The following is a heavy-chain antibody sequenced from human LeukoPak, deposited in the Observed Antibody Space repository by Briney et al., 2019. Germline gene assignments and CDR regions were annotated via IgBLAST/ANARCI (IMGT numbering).Heavy chain of an antibody. CDR2: ISGSGGST. CDR3: ANRDPDWFDP. V-gene: IGHV3-23*01. J-gene: IGHJ5*02. Sequence: GGSLRLSCAASGFTFSSYAMSWVRQSPGKGLEWVSAISGSGGSTYYADSVKGRFTISRDNSKNTLYLQMDSLRAEDTAVYYCANRDPDWFDPWGQGTLVTVSS. D-gene: IGHD5-24*01. CDR1: GFTFSSYA.